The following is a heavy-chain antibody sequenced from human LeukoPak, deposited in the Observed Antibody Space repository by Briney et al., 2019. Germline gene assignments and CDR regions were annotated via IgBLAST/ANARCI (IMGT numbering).Heavy chain of an antibody. CDR1: GYTFTGYY. D-gene: IGHD2-15*01. CDR3: ARGYPGGRYCSGGSCYSVFDY. V-gene: IGHV1-2*02. CDR2: INPNSGGT. J-gene: IGHJ4*02. Sequence: GASVKVSCKASGYTFTGYYMHWVRQAPGQGLEWMGWINPNSGGTNYAQKFQGRVTMTRDMSISTAYMELSRLRSDDTAVYYCARGYPGGRYCSGGSCYSVFDYWGQGTLVTVSS.